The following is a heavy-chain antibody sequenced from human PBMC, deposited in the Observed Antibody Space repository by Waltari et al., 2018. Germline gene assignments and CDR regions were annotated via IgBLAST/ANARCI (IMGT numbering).Heavy chain of an antibody. CDR3: ARARRFLEWSPRLSMDV. V-gene: IGHV4-34*01. CDR2: INHSGST. Sequence: QVQLQQWGAGLLKPSETLSLTCAVYGGSFSGYYWSWIRPPPGKGLEWIGEINHSGSTNYNPSLKSRVTISVDTSKNQFSLKLSSVTAADTAVYYCARARRFLEWSPRLSMDVWGQGTTVTVSS. J-gene: IGHJ6*02. D-gene: IGHD3-3*01. CDR1: GGSFSGYY.